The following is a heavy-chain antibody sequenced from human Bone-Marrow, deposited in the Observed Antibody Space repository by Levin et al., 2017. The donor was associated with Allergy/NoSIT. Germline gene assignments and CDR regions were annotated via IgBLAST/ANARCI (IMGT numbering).Heavy chain of an antibody. J-gene: IGHJ6*02. CDR3: ARGLKILTTGSLYHNAMDA. Sequence: LSLTCAASTFLFSDYTMNWVRQAPGKGLEWVAYISRRSSYIYYADSVKGRFTISRDNAKNSVSLQMYSLRAEDTAVYYCARGLKILTTGSLYHNAMDAWGQGTTVSVSS. CDR1: TFLFSDYT. CDR2: ISRRSSYI. V-gene: IGHV3-21*06. D-gene: IGHD3-9*01.